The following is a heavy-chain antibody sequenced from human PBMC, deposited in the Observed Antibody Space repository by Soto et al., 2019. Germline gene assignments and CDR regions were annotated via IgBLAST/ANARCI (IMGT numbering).Heavy chain of an antibody. CDR3: ARAVMVATPSSPMLDY. V-gene: IGHV3-48*03. Sequence: LRLSCAASGFTFSSYEMNWVRQAPGKGLEWVSYISSSGSTIYYADSVKGRFTISRDNAKNSLYLQMNSLRAEDTAVYYCARAVMVATPSSPMLDYWGQGTLVTVSS. J-gene: IGHJ4*02. CDR2: ISSSGSTI. CDR1: GFTFSSYE. D-gene: IGHD5-12*01.